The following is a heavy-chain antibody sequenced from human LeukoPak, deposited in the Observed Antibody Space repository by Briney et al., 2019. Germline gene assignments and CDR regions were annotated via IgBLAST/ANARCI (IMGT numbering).Heavy chain of an antibody. J-gene: IGHJ4*02. Sequence: SETLSLTCTVSGDSITNSWWSWVRQSPGKGLEWIGYTYTTGTTNYNPSLMSRVTFSVDKSKNQFSLRLSSATAADTAVYYCARQRRQSFSSPLYWGQGTLVTVSS. CDR3: ARQRRQSFSSPLY. CDR1: GDSITNSW. CDR2: TYTTGTT. D-gene: IGHD2/OR15-2a*01. V-gene: IGHV4-4*09.